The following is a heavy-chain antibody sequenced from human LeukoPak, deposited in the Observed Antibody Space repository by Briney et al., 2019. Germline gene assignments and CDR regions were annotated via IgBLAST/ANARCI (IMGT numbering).Heavy chain of an antibody. CDR3: ARESSSSPGEY. Sequence: SQTLSLTCTVSGGSIGSGDYYWSWIRQPPGKGLEWIGYIYYSGSTYYNPSLKSRVTISVDTSKNQFSLKLSSVTAADTAVYYCARESSSSPGEYWGQGTLVTASS. V-gene: IGHV4-30-4*08. CDR1: GGSIGSGDYY. D-gene: IGHD6-13*01. CDR2: IYYSGST. J-gene: IGHJ4*02.